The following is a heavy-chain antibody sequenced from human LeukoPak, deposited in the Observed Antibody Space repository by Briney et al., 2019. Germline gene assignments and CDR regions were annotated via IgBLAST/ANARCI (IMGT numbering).Heavy chain of an antibody. CDR2: ISYDGSNK. D-gene: IGHD1-26*01. CDR1: GFKFSTYA. J-gene: IGHJ4*02. Sequence: GGSLRLSCAASGFKFSTYAMHWVRQAPGKGLDWVAVISYDGSNKDYADSVKGRFTISRDNSKNTLYLQMNSLRAEDTAVYYCAKDSGSYFFDYWGQGTLVTVSP. V-gene: IGHV3-30-3*01. CDR3: AKDSGSYFFDY.